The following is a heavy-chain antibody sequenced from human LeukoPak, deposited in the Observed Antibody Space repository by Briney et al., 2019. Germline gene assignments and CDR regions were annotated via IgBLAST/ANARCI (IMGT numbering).Heavy chain of an antibody. CDR2: IYSGGTT. CDR3: TTSPAVAS. J-gene: IGHJ5*02. CDR1: AFTVSHNY. V-gene: IGHV3-53*01. D-gene: IGHD4-23*01. Sequence: SGWSLRLSCAASAFTVSHNYMTWVRQAPGKGLEWVSLIYSGGTTFYTDSVKARFTISRDSSKNTLYLQMTNLQAADTAVYYCTTSPAVASWGQGTLVTVSS.